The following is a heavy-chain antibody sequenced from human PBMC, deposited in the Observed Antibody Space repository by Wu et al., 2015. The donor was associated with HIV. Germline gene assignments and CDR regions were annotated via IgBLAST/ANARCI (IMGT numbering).Heavy chain of an antibody. CDR1: GYIFSDYG. Sequence: VQLVQSGGEVKKPGASVRVACKASGYIFSDYGINWVRQAPGQGLEWMGWISARNGNTRYGQKFQGRVTMTTDTSSSTAYMELRSLKSDDTAVYYCARAAPDCKGGPGATVTPWGQGTLVTVSS. D-gene: IGHD2-2*01. V-gene: IGHV1-18*01. CDR3: ARAAPDCKGGPGATVTP. J-gene: IGHJ4*02. CDR2: ISARNGNT.